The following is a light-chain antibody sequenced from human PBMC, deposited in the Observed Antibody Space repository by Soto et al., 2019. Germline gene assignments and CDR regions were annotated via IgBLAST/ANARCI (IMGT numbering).Light chain of an antibody. Sequence: DIQMTQSPSSLSASVGDRVTITCRASQAISHYVAWYQQRPGKVPKLLIYTASTLQSGVPSRFSGSGSGTYFTLTISSLQPEDVATYYCQMHNSAPFSFGPGTKGYIK. V-gene: IGKV1-27*01. CDR1: QAISHY. J-gene: IGKJ3*01. CDR3: QMHNSAPFS. CDR2: TAS.